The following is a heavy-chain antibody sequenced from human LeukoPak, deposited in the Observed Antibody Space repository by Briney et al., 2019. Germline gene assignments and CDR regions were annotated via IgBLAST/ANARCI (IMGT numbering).Heavy chain of an antibody. CDR2: ISHSGST. CDR3: AWTGIVGATNIDD. J-gene: IGHJ4*02. V-gene: IGHV4-34*01. D-gene: IGHD1-26*01. Sequence: SETLSLTCVVYGGSFRDYFWSWIRQPPGRGLEWIGQISHSGSTNYNPSLKSRVTISVDKSKNQFSLKLSSVTAADTAVYYCAWTGIVGATNIDDWGQGTLVTVSS. CDR1: GGSFRDYF.